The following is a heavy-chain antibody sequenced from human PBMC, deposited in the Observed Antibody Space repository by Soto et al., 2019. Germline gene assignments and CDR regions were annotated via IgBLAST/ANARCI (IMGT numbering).Heavy chain of an antibody. CDR1: GGSFSGYY. V-gene: IGHV4-34*01. J-gene: IGHJ4*02. CDR2: INPSGST. D-gene: IGHD3-9*01. Sequence: QVQLQQWGAGLSKPSETLSLTCAVYGGSFSGYYWNWIRQPPGKGLEWIGEINPSGSTTYNPSLKSRVTISLDASKNQFSLRLSSVTAADTAVYYCARGAVGYYNYYFVYWGQGTLVTVSS. CDR3: ARGAVGYYNYYFVY.